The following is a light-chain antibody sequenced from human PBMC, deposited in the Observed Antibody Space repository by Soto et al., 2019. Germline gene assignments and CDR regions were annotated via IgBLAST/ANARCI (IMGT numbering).Light chain of an antibody. CDR3: QQSYSTPSIT. CDR2: AAS. Sequence: DIQMTQSPSSLSAFVGDRVTITCRASESISRHLNWYQQKPGKAPKLLIIAASSLQNGVPSRFGGGGSGTDFTLTISNLQPADFATYYCQQSYSTPSITFGQGTRLQIK. V-gene: IGKV1-39*01. J-gene: IGKJ5*01. CDR1: ESISRH.